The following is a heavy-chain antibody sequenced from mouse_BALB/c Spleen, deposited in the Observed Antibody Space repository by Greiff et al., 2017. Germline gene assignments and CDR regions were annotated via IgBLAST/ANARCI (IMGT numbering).Heavy chain of an antibody. CDR3: AKHEAYGIYAMDY. D-gene: IGHD2-1*01. J-gene: IGHJ4*01. CDR1: GFSLTDYG. Sequence: VQRVESGPGLVAPSQSLSITCTVSGFSLTDYGVSWIRQPPGKGLEWLGVIWGGGSTYYNSALKSRLSISKDNSKSQVFLKMNSLQTDDTAMYYCAKHEAYGIYAMDYWGQGTSVTVSS. CDR2: IWGGGST. V-gene: IGHV2-6-5*01.